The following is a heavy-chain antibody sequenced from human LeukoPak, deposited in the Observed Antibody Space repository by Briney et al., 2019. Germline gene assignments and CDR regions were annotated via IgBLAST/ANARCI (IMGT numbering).Heavy chain of an antibody. CDR1: GGSISSSNCY. V-gene: IGHV4-39*01. J-gene: IGHJ6*03. D-gene: IGHD3-10*01. CDR2: IYYSGGT. CDR3: ARRMGRRFGERYYYYHYMDV. Sequence: PSETLSLTCTVSGGSISSSNCYWGWIRQPPGKGLEWIGSIYYSGGTYYNASLKSRVTISIDTSKNQFSLKVSSVTAADTAVYYCARRMGRRFGERYYYYHYMDVWGKGTTVTISS.